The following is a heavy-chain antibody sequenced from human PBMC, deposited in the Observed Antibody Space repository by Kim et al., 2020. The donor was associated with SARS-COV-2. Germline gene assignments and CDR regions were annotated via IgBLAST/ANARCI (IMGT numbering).Heavy chain of an antibody. V-gene: IGHV4-34*01. J-gene: IGHJ6*03. CDR3: ARGHSYSSSWYLDYYYYY. CDR2: INHSGST. D-gene: IGHD6-13*01. CDR1: GGSFSGYY. Sequence: SETLSLTCAVYGGSFSGYYWSWIRQPPGKGLEWIGEINHSGSTNYNPSLKSRVTISVDTSKNQFSLKLSSVTAADTAVYYCARGHSYSSSWYLDYYYYY.